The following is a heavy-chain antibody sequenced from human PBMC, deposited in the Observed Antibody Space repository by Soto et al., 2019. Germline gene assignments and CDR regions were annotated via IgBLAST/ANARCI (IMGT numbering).Heavy chain of an antibody. CDR3: AAQTGDRGSHHDAFDI. Sequence: GESLKISCKGSGYSFTSYWIGWVRQMPGKGLEWMGIIYPGDSDTRYSPSSQGQVTISADKSISTAYLQWSSLKASDTAMYYCAAQTGDRGSHHDAFDIWGQGTMVTVSS. CDR2: IYPGDSDT. D-gene: IGHD1-26*01. J-gene: IGHJ3*02. CDR1: GYSFTSYW. V-gene: IGHV5-51*01.